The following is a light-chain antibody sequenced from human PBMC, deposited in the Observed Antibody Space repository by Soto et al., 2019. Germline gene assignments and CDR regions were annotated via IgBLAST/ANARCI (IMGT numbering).Light chain of an antibody. CDR2: GAS. CDR1: QSVSSN. J-gene: IGKJ1*01. Sequence: ENVLTQSPGSLSLSPWEIATLSCRASQSVSSNLAWYQQKPGQAPRLLIYGASTRATGIPARFSGSGSGTEFTLTISSLQSEDFAVYYCQQYNNWWTFGQGTKVDIK. CDR3: QQYNNWWT. V-gene: IGKV3-15*01.